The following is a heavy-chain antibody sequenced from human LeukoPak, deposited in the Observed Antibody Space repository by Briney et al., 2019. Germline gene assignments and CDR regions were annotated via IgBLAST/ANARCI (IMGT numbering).Heavy chain of an antibody. V-gene: IGHV1-2*02. CDR3: ARTGSSRGFLEWLLDY. J-gene: IGHJ4*02. CDR1: GYTFTGYY. Sequence: ASVKVSCKASGYTFTGYYMHWVRQAPGQGLEWMGWINPNSGGTNYAQKFQGRVTITRNTSISTAYMELSSLRSDDTAVYYCARTGSSRGFLEWLLDYWGQGTLVTVSS. D-gene: IGHD3-3*01. CDR2: INPNSGGT.